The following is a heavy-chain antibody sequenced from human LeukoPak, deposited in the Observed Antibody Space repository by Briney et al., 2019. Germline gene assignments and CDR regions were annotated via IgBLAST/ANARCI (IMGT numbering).Heavy chain of an antibody. D-gene: IGHD3-10*01. J-gene: IGHJ6*04. CDR3: ARSYYGSGSYYYGVDV. CDR2: IIPIFGTA. Sequence: GASVKVSCKASGGTFSSYAISWVRQAPGQGLEWMGGIIPIFGTANYAQKFQGRVTITADKSTSTAYMELSSLRSEDTAVYYCARSYYGSGSYYYGVDVWGKGTTVTVSS. CDR1: GGTFSSYA. V-gene: IGHV1-69*06.